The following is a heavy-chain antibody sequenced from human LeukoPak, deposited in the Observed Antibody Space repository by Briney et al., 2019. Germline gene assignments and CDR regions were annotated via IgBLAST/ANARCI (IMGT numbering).Heavy chain of an antibody. CDR3: ARGGPAGFDY. CDR1: GGSISSYY. J-gene: IGHJ4*02. CDR2: IYISGST. V-gene: IGHV4-4*07. D-gene: IGHD2-2*01. Sequence: SETLSLTCTVSGGSISSYYWSWIRQPAGKGLEWIGHIYISGSTDYNPSLKSRVTMSEDTSKNQFSLKLTSVTAADTAVYYCARGGPAGFDYWGQGTLVTVSS.